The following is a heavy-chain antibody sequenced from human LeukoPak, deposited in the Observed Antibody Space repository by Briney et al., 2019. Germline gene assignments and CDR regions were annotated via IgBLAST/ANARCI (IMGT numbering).Heavy chain of an antibody. V-gene: IGHV1-2*06. CDR3: ARENGGWYYFDY. Sequence: ASVKVPCKASGYTFTGYYMHWVRQAPGQGLEWMGRINPNSGGTNYAQKFQGRVTMTRDTSISTAYMELSRLRSDDTAVYYCARENGGWYYFDYWGQGTLVTVSS. CDR2: INPNSGGT. J-gene: IGHJ4*02. CDR1: GYTFTGYY. D-gene: IGHD6-19*01.